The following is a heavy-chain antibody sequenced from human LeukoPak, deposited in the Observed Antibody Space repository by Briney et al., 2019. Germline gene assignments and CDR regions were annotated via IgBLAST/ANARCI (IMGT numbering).Heavy chain of an antibody. CDR1: GYTFTGYY. Sequence: EASVKVSCKASGYTFTGYYMHWVRQAPGQGLEWMGWINPNSGGTNYAQKFQGRVTMTRDTSISTAYMELSRLRSDDTAVYYCARSFGGSGYGYYYYYYYMDVWGKGTTVTASS. V-gene: IGHV1-2*02. J-gene: IGHJ6*03. CDR3: ARSFGGSGYGYYYYYYYMDV. D-gene: IGHD5-12*01. CDR2: INPNSGGT.